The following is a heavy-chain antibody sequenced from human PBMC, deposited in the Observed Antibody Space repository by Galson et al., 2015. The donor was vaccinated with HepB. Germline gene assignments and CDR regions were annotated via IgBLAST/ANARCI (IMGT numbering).Heavy chain of an antibody. CDR2: ISSSSSTI. CDR1: GFTFSSYS. J-gene: IGHJ6*02. D-gene: IGHD2-2*02. Sequence: SLRLSCAASGFTFSSYSMNWVRQAPGKGLEWVSYISSSSSTIYYADSVKGRFTISRDNAKNSLYLQMNSLRDEDTAVYYCARDKYCSSTSCYNYYYYYGMDVWGQGTTVTVSS. V-gene: IGHV3-48*02. CDR3: ARDKYCSSTSCYNYYYYYGMDV.